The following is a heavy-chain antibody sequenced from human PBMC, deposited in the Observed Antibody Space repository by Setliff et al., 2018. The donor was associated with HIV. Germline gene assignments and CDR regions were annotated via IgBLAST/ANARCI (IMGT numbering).Heavy chain of an antibody. Sequence: SETLSLTCTVSGGSISSGGYYWSWIRQHPGKGLEWIGRLHLSGKSNYNPSLKSRITLSVDKSKNQFSLQLKSMTVADTAKYFCARERRWLEDHYYYMDVWGNGTTVTVSS. J-gene: IGHJ6*03. D-gene: IGHD5-18*01. CDR1: GGSISSGGYY. CDR2: LHLSGKS. CDR3: ARERRWLEDHYYYMDV. V-gene: IGHV4-61*08.